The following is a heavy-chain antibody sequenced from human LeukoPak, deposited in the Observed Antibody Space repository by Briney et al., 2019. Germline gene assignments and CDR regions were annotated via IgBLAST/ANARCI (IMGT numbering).Heavy chain of an antibody. V-gene: IGHV3-23*01. Sequence: GECLRLSCAAHGYTLRSDPMSSVRQAPGKVVEWASAYRGSGEHTYYADSVKGRFAISRDNSENTLYLQMNSLRAEDTAVYYCARSSFDGSGSYYNFDYWGQGTLVTVSS. CDR2: YRGSGEHT. CDR1: GYTLRSDP. J-gene: IGHJ4*02. D-gene: IGHD3-10*01. CDR3: ARSSFDGSGSYYNFDY.